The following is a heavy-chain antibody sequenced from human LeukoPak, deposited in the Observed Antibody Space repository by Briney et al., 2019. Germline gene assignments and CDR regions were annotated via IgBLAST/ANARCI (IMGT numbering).Heavy chain of an antibody. CDR1: GYTFTNYG. J-gene: IGHJ4*02. Sequence: SVTVSRMACGYTFTNYGIIWVRQAPGEGLEGMGGICEYNGNTNYAQRLQGRVTMTTDTSRSTDYMALRTVRSDAAAVYYCARGDCTNGVCYRLHDYWGQGTLVTVSS. D-gene: IGHD2-8*01. CDR2: ICEYNGNT. CDR3: ARGDCTNGVCYRLHDY. V-gene: IGHV1-18*01.